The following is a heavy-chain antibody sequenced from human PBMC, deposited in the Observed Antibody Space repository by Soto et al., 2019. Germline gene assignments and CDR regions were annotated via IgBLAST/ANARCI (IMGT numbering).Heavy chain of an antibody. CDR2: INHSGST. D-gene: IGHD3-9*01. V-gene: IGHV4-34*01. J-gene: IGHJ4*02. Sequence: SETLSLTCAVYGGSFSGYYWSWIRQPPGKGLGWIGEINHSGSTNYNPSLKSRVTISVDTSKNQFSLKLSSVTAADTAVYYCARATFYDILTGYFIDYWGQGTLVTVSS. CDR3: ARATFYDILTGYFIDY. CDR1: GGSFSGYY.